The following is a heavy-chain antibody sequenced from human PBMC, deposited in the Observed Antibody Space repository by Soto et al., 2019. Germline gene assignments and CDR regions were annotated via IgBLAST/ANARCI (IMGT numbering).Heavy chain of an antibody. V-gene: IGHV1-18*01. CDR2: ISAYNGNT. D-gene: IGHD6-19*01. Sequence: QVQLVQSGAEVKKPGASVKVSCKASGYTFTSYGISWVRQAPGQGLEWMGWISAYNGNTNYAQKLQGRVTITTATSTRTACMELRSLRSDDTAVYYCARGAYSSGWYSGGDAFDIWGQGTMVTVSS. J-gene: IGHJ3*02. CDR3: ARGAYSSGWYSGGDAFDI. CDR1: GYTFTSYG.